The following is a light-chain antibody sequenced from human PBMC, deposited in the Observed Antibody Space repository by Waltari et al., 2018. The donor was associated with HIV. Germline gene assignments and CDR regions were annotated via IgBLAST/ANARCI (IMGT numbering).Light chain of an antibody. CDR2: GAS. V-gene: IGKV3-15*01. CDR1: QSVSSN. Sequence: IVMTQSPSPLSVSPLERATLSCRASQSVSSNLAWYQQKPGQAPRLLIYGASTRATGIPARFSGSGSGTEFTLTIRSMQSEDFAVYYCQQYNNWPRTFGQGNKVEIK. J-gene: IGKJ1*01. CDR3: QQYNNWPRT.